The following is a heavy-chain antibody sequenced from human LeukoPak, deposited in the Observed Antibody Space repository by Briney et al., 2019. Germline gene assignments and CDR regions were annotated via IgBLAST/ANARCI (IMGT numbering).Heavy chain of an antibody. CDR3: ARAVGGDGSGSL. V-gene: IGHV4-59*01. D-gene: IGHD3-10*01. CDR1: GDSISTYY. Sequence: SETLSLTCTASGDSISTYYWSWIRQPPGKGLEWIGYIYYRVTSDYNPSLKSRVTMSVDMSTRQISLKLSSVTAADTAVYYCARAVGGDGSGSLWGPGTLVTVSS. CDR2: IYYRVTS. J-gene: IGHJ4*02.